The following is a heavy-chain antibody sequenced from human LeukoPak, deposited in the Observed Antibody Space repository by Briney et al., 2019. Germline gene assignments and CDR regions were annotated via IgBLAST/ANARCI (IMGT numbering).Heavy chain of an antibody. J-gene: IGHJ5*02. Sequence: SETLSLTCSVSGGSITSSTYYWGWIRQPPGKGLEWIGSIYYSGRTFYNPSLKSRVTLSVGTSISLRLSSVTAADTAVYYCARGLGWVSPNWFDPWGQGTLVTVSS. CDR3: ARGLGWVSPNWFDP. D-gene: IGHD6-13*01. V-gene: IGHV4-39*02. CDR2: IYYSGRT. CDR1: GGSITSSTYY.